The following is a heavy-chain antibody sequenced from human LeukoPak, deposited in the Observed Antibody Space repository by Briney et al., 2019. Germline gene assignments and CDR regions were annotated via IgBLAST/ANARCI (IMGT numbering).Heavy chain of an antibody. V-gene: IGHV4-39*01. D-gene: IGHD3-10*01. J-gene: IGHJ4*02. Sequence: SETLSLTCTVSGGSISSSTYYWGWIRQPPGKGLEWIGTIYYSGSTYYNPFLKSRVTISVDTSKNQFSLKLGSVTAADTAVYYCVRQTYGSGSYYNLDCWGQGTLVTVSS. CDR1: GGSISSSTYY. CDR3: VRQTYGSGSYYNLDC. CDR2: IYYSGST.